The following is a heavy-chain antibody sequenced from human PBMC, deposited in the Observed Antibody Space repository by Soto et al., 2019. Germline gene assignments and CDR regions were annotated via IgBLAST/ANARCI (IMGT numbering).Heavy chain of an antibody. J-gene: IGHJ6*02. CDR2: INANSGGT. D-gene: IGHD6-19*01. Sequence: ASVKVSCKPTGYTFTGYYMHWVRQAPGQGLEGMGWINANSGGTNYAQKFQGRVTMTRDTYTSTAYMELSRLRSDDTAVNYCARFMRIAVAGNVSYAMDVWGQGTTVTVSS. CDR1: GYTFTGYY. V-gene: IGHV1-2*02. CDR3: ARFMRIAVAGNVSYAMDV.